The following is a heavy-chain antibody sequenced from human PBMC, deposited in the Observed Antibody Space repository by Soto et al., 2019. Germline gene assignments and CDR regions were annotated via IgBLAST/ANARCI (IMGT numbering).Heavy chain of an antibody. CDR2: ISAYNGNT. CDR1: GYTFTSYG. J-gene: IGHJ3*02. CDR3: ARVPPTTVTTLGALDI. D-gene: IGHD4-4*01. Sequence: QVQLVQSGAEVKKPGASVKVSCKASGYTFTSYGISWVRQAPGQGLEWMGWISAYNGNTNYAQKLQGRVTMTTDTSTSTAYMGLRGLRSDDTAVYYCARVPPTTVTTLGALDICGQGTMVTVSS. V-gene: IGHV1-18*01.